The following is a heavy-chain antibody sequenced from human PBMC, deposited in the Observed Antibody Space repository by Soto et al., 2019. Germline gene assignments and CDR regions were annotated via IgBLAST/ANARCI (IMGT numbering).Heavy chain of an antibody. CDR2: ISYDGSNK. Sequence: GWSLRLSCAASGFTFSSYAMSLVRQAPGKGLEWVAFISYDGSNKYYADSVKGRFTISRDNSKNTLYLQMNSLRAEDTAVYYCATGPITLFEYWGQGTPVTVSS. CDR3: ATGPITLFEY. D-gene: IGHD3-10*01. CDR1: GFTFSSYA. J-gene: IGHJ4*02. V-gene: IGHV3-30*03.